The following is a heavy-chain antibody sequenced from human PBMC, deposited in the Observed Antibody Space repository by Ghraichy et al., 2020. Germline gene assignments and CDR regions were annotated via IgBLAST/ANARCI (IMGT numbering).Heavy chain of an antibody. J-gene: IGHJ4*02. V-gene: IGHV3-23*01. CDR2: LCGSGGTT. CDR1: GFKFSSYG. CDR3: ARGGEWPTLRWELRGLDY. D-gene: IGHD1-26*01. Sequence: GESLNISCEASGFKFSSYGMSWVRQAPGKGLEWVSILCGSGGTTYYADSVKGRFTISRDNSKNTLYLQMNSLRAEDTAVYYCARGGEWPTLRWELRGLDYWGQGALVTVSA.